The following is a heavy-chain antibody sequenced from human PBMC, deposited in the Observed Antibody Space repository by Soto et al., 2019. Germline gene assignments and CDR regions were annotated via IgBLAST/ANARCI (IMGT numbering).Heavy chain of an antibody. CDR2: INQDGSER. CDR1: GFMFSSYW. V-gene: IGHV3-7*05. J-gene: IGHJ4*02. CDR3: ATDILDF. Sequence: EVQLVESGGGLVQPGGSLRLSCAATGFMFSSYWMTWVRQAPGKGLEWVANINQDGSERNYVDSVEGRFTISRDNAKNPVFLQMNSLGAEDTAKYYSATDILDFWGQGTLVTVSS.